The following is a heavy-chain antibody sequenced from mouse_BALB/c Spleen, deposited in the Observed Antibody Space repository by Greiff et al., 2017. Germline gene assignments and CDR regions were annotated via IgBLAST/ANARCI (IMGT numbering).Heavy chain of an antibody. CDR2: IYPGDGDT. J-gene: IGHJ3*01. CDR3: ARGEGVSWFAY. CDR1: GYAFSSYW. Sequence: VQLQQSGAELVRPGSSVKISCKASGYAFSSYWMNWVKQRPGQGLEWIGQIYPGDGDTNYNGKFKGKATLTADKSSSTAYMQLSSLTSEDSAVYFCARGEGVSWFAYWGQGTLVTVSA. V-gene: IGHV1-80*01.